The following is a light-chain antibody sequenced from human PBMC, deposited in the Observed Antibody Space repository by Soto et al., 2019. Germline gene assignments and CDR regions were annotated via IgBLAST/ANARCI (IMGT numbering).Light chain of an antibody. J-gene: IGKJ2*01. CDR1: QDISNY. CDR2: RAS. CDR3: QQYDNLPSYT. V-gene: IGKV1-33*01. Sequence: DIQMSQSPSSLSASVGDRVTITCQASQDISNYLNWYQHKPGKAPKLLIFRASNLETGVPSRFSGGGSGTQFTLTISSLQPEDIATYYCQQYDNLPSYTFGPGTKLEIK.